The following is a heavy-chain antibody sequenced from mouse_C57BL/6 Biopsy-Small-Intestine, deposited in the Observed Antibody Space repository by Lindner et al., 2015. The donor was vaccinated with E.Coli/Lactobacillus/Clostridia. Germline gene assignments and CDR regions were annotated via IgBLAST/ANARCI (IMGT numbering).Heavy chain of an antibody. Sequence: VQLQESGAEVARPGASVKLSCKASGYNFKSYGINWVKQRTGQGLEWIGEIYPRTGNTYYNEKFKGKATLTADKSSSTAYMELRSLTSEDSAVYFCARREDGYYGALDYWGQGTSVTVSS. CDR1: GYNFKSYG. V-gene: IGHV1-81*01. CDR3: ARREDGYYGALDY. CDR2: IYPRTGNT. J-gene: IGHJ4*01. D-gene: IGHD2-3*01.